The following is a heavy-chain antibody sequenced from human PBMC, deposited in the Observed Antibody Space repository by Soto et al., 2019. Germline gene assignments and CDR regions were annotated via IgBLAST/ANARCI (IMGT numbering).Heavy chain of an antibody. CDR3: ARGVVPAAYYYYGMDV. CDR1: GGTFSSYA. V-gene: IGHV1-69*13. J-gene: IGHJ6*02. CDR2: IIPIFGTA. Sequence: SVKVSCKASGGTFSSYAISWVRQAPGQGLEWMGGIIPIFGTANYAQKFQGRVTITADESTSTAYMELSSLRSEGTAVYYCARGVVPAAYYYYGMDVWGQGTTVTVSS. D-gene: IGHD2-2*01.